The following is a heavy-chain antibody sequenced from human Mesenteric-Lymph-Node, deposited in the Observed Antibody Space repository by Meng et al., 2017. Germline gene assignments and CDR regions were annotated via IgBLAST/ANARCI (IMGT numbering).Heavy chain of an antibody. J-gene: IGHJ6*02. Sequence: GESLKISCAASGFTFSRYTMNWVRHAPGKGLEWVSSISSSSSFVYNAESVRGRFTISRDNAKKSVSLQMNSLRVEDTAVYFCTRDLFPADPVPTLVGLSPSRFHFSFYPMDVWGQGTTVTVSS. CDR1: GFTFSRYT. CDR2: ISSSSSFV. D-gene: IGHD2-2*01. V-gene: IGHV3-21*01. CDR3: TRDLFPADPVPTLVGLSPSRFHFSFYPMDV.